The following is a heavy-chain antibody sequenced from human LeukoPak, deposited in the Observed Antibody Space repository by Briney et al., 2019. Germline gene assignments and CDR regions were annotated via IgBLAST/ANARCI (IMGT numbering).Heavy chain of an antibody. J-gene: IGHJ6*02. CDR2: IYHSGST. Sequence: PSETLSLTCAVSGGSISSGGYSWSWVRQPPGKGLEWIGYIYHSGSTYYNPSLKSRVTISVDRSKNQFSPKLSSVTAADTAVYYCAREASPSGMDVWGQGTTVTVSS. V-gene: IGHV4-30-2*01. CDR3: AREASPSGMDV. CDR1: GGSISSGGYS.